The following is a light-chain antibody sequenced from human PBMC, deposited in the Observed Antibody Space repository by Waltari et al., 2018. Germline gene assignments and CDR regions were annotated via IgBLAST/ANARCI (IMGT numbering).Light chain of an antibody. CDR1: HIGSKS. CDR2: DDD. V-gene: IGLV3-21*02. Sequence: SSVLTQPPSVSVAPGQTATITCGGNHIGSKSVSWYQQKPGQAPVLVVYDDDVRPPGIPERISGSNSANTASLTINRVEVGDEAAYFCQVWDNYADLVIFGGGTKLTVL. J-gene: IGLJ2*01. CDR3: QVWDNYADLVI.